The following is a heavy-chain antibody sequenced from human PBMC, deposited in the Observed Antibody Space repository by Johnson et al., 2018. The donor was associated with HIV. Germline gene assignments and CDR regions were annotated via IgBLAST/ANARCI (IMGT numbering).Heavy chain of an antibody. CDR1: GFTFSSYG. CDR2: ISGSGGTT. J-gene: IGHJ3*02. CDR3: AKGGSAVAVAFDI. Sequence: QVHLVESGGGLVKPGGSLRLSCAASGFTFSSYGMHWVRQAPGKGLEWVSVISGSGGTTYYADSVKGRFTISRDNSKNTLYLQMNSLRAEDTAVYYCAKGGSAVAVAFDIWGQGTMVTVSS. V-gene: IGHV3-NL1*01. D-gene: IGHD6-19*01.